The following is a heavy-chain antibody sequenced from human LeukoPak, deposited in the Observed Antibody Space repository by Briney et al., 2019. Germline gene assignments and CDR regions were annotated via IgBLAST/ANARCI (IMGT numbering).Heavy chain of an antibody. D-gene: IGHD3-22*01. CDR2: IYRSGTT. J-gene: IGHJ4*02. CDR3: ARANYYYDSSGYYYNYYFDS. Sequence: SETLSLTCGVSGDSSSSGSFAWSWIRQPPGKGLEWIGYIYRSGTTHYNPSLKSRVTISADRSKNQFSLGLSSMTAADTAVYYCARANYYYDSSGYYYNYYFDSWGQGALVTVSS. CDR1: GDSSSSGSFA. V-gene: IGHV4-30-2*01.